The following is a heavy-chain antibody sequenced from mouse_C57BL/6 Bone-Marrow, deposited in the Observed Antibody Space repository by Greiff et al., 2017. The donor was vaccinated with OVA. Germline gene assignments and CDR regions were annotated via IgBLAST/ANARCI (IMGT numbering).Heavy chain of an antibody. Sequence: QVQLQQSGPELVKPGASVKISCKASGYSFTSYYIHWVKQRPGQGLEWIGWIYPGSGNTKYNEKFKGKATLTADTSSSTAYMQLSSLTSEDSAVYYCATDYGSSFAYWGQGTLVTVSA. D-gene: IGHD1-1*01. V-gene: IGHV1-66*01. CDR2: IYPGSGNT. CDR1: GYSFTSYY. CDR3: ATDYGSSFAY. J-gene: IGHJ3*01.